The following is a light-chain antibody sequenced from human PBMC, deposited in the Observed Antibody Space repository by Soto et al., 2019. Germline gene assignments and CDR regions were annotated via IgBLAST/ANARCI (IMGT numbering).Light chain of an antibody. Sequence: EIVLTQSPATLSLSPGERATLSCRASQSVSSYLAWYQQKPGQAPRLLIYDAYNRATGIPARFSGSRSGIDFTLIFSILEPEDFAVYYCQQRSNWPRTFGQGTKV. CDR1: QSVSSY. V-gene: IGKV3-11*01. J-gene: IGKJ1*01. CDR2: DAY. CDR3: QQRSNWPRT.